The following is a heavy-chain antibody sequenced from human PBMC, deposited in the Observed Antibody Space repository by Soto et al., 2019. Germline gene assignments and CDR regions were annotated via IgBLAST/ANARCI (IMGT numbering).Heavy chain of an antibody. V-gene: IGHV5-51*01. CDR2: IYPDDSDT. CDR3: VTGKDELIWHKLFDP. Sequence: PGESLKIYFKGSGYSFTTFLICWVRQTPVKGLEWMGIIYPDDSDTKYSSSFQGQVTISADKSSSTAYLQWSSLRASDTDIYYCVTGKDELIWHKLFDPWGQGTLVTVCS. D-gene: IGHD1-26*01. CDR1: GYSFTTFL. J-gene: IGHJ5*02.